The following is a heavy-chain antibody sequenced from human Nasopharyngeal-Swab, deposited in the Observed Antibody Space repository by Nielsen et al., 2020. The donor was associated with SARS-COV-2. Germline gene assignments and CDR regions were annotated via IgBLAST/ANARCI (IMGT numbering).Heavy chain of an antibody. CDR2: ISGSGHRT. D-gene: IGHD3-3*01. CDR3: AKDFRHNYDYWSGYFTN. J-gene: IGHJ4*02. CDR1: GFTFSSCA. V-gene: IGHV3-23*01. Sequence: GGSLRLSCVASGFTFSSCAMTWVRQAPGKGLQWFSTISGSGHRTYYADSVKGRFTISRDNSQNTLYLQMNSLRAEDTAVYYCAKDFRHNYDYWSGYFTNWGQGTLVTVSS.